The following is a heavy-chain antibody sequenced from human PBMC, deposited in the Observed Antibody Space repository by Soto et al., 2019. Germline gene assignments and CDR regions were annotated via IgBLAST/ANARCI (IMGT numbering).Heavy chain of an antibody. CDR1: GFTFSSYG. Sequence: GGSLRLSCAASGFTFSSYGMHWVRQAPGKGLEWVAVISYDGSNKYYADSVKGRFTISRDNSKNTLYLQMNSLRAEDTAVYYCAKDMVVAAHHDAFDIWGQGTMVTVSS. V-gene: IGHV3-30*18. J-gene: IGHJ3*02. D-gene: IGHD2-15*01. CDR2: ISYDGSNK. CDR3: AKDMVVAAHHDAFDI.